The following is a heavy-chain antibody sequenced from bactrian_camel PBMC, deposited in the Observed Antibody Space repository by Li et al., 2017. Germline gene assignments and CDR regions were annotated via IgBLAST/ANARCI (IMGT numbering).Heavy chain of an antibody. Sequence: LTLSCVVSRYSNNNDCIGWFRQRPGEEREGVASIYTGTRSTDYAVSVKGRFTMSQDNAENVVYLEMNSLKTEDTAMYYCAAFRPGISWLGCGRLAPAEFDYWGQGTQVTVS. D-gene: IGHD1*01. CDR2: IYTGTRST. V-gene: IGHV3S1*01. CDR1: RYSNNNDC. J-gene: IGHJ4*01. CDR3: AAFRPGISWLGCGRLAPAEFDY.